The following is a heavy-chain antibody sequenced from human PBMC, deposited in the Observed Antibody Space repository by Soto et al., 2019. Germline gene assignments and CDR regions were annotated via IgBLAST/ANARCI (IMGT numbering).Heavy chain of an antibody. CDR1: GFTFSSYA. D-gene: IGHD2-15*01. Sequence: ESGGGVVQPGRSLRLSCAASGFTFSSYAMHWVRQAPGKGLEWVAVISYDGSNKYYADSVKGRFTISRDNSKNTLYLQMNSLRAEDTAVYYCARALGYCSGGSCYSGVGSDYWGQGTLVTVSS. CDR2: ISYDGSNK. J-gene: IGHJ4*02. CDR3: ARALGYCSGGSCYSGVGSDY. V-gene: IGHV3-30-3*01.